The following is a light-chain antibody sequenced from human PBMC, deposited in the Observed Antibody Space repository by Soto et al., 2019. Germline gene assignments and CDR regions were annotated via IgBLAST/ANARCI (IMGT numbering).Light chain of an antibody. J-gene: IGLJ2*01. Sequence: QSALTQPASVSGSPGQSITISCTGTSSDVGGYNYVSWYQQHPGKAPKLMIYDVSNRPSGVSKRFSGSKSGNTASLTISGLQAEDEADYYCSSYTSSVVVFGGGTKLTVL. CDR2: DVS. CDR1: SSDVGGYNY. V-gene: IGLV2-14*01. CDR3: SSYTSSVVV.